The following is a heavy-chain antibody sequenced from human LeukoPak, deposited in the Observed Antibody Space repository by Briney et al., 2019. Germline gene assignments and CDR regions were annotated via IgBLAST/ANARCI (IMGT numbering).Heavy chain of an antibody. Sequence: GGSLRLSCAASGFTLSSYWMNWVRQAPGKGLEWVANIKEDGSHENYVDSVKGRFTISRDNAKNSLYLQMNSLRAEDTAVYYCANLYCSSISCGAFDIWGQGTMVTVSS. D-gene: IGHD2-2*01. CDR3: ANLYCSSISCGAFDI. V-gene: IGHV3-7*01. CDR2: IKEDGSHE. CDR1: GFTLSSYW. J-gene: IGHJ3*02.